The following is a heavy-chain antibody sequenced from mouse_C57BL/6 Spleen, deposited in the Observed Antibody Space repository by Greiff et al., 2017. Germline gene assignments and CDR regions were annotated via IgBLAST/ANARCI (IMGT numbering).Heavy chain of an antibody. D-gene: IGHD2-2*01. J-gene: IGHJ3*01. V-gene: IGHV1-76*01. CDR1: GYTFTDYY. CDR2: IYPGSGNT. Sequence: QVTLKVSGAELVRPGASVKLSCKASGYTFTDYYINWVKQRPGQGLEWIARIYPGSGNTYYNEKFKGKATLTAEKSSSAAYMQLSSLTSEDSAVYFCARSLLYGYDAPWFAYWGQGTLVTVSA. CDR3: ARSLLYGYDAPWFAY.